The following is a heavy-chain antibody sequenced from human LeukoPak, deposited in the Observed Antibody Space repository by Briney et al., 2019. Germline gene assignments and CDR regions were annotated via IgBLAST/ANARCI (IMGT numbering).Heavy chain of an antibody. CDR1: GGTFSSYA. CDR3: ARLADTYYYDSSGYYSNWFDP. Sequence: SVRVSCKASGGTFSSYAISWVRQAPGQGLEWMGGIIPIFGTANYAQKFQGRVTITADESTSTAYMELSSLRSEDTAVYYCARLADTYYYDSSGYYSNWFDPWGQGTLVTVSS. D-gene: IGHD3-22*01. V-gene: IGHV1-69*13. CDR2: IIPIFGTA. J-gene: IGHJ5*02.